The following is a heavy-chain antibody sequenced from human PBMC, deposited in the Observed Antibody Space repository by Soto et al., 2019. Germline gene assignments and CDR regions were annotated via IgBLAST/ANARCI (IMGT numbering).Heavy chain of an antibody. CDR1: GYTFTNYD. V-gene: IGHV1-3*01. Sequence: QVQLVQSGAEVKKPGASVKVSCKASGYTFTNYDLHWVRQATGQGLEWMGWINADNGHTKYSQKFQGRVTFTRDTSATTVYIELSSMRSEAPAVYYCASPSYGARSYYWGQGNLVPVSS. CDR3: ASPSYGARSYY. CDR2: INADNGHT. J-gene: IGHJ4*02. D-gene: IGHD3-10*01.